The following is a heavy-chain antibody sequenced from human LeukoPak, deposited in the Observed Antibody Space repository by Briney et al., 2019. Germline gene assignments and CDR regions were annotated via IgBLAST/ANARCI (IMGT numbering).Heavy chain of an antibody. Sequence: GGSLRLSCAASGFTFSSYGMHWVRQAPGKGLEWVAVISYDGSNKYYADSVKGRFTISRDNSKNTLYLQMNSLRAEDTAVYYCAKDPFDYWGQGTLVTVSS. J-gene: IGHJ4*02. V-gene: IGHV3-30*18. CDR1: GFTFSSYG. CDR2: ISYDGSNK. CDR3: AKDPFDY.